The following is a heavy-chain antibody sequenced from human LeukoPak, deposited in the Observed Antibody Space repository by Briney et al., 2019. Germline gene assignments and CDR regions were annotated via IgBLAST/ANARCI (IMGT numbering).Heavy chain of an antibody. CDR3: ARGGTYYYDSSGNTFDP. J-gene: IGHJ5*02. D-gene: IGHD3-22*01. V-gene: IGHV3-21*01. Sequence: PGGSLRLSCAASGFTFGSYSMNWVRQAPGKGLEWVSSISSSSSYIYYAGSVKGRFTISRDNAKNSLYLQMNSLRAEDTAVYYCARGGTYYYDSSGNTFDPWGQGTLVTVSS. CDR1: GFTFGSYS. CDR2: ISSSSSYI.